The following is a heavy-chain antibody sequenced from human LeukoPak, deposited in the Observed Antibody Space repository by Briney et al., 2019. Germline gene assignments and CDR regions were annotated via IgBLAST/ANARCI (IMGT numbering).Heavy chain of an antibody. Sequence: GGSLRLSCAASGFTFSNAWMSWVRQAPGKGLEWVGRIKSKTDGGTTDYAAPVKGRFTISRDDSKNTLYLQMNSLRAEDTAVYYCARTSGPLDYFDYWGQGTLVTVSS. J-gene: IGHJ4*02. CDR3: ARTSGPLDYFDY. V-gene: IGHV3-15*01. CDR1: GFTFSNAW. CDR2: IKSKTDGGTT. D-gene: IGHD1-14*01.